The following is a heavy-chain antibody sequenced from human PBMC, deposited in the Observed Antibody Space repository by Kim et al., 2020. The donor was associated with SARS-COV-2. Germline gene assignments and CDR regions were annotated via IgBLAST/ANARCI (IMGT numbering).Heavy chain of an antibody. J-gene: IGHJ4*02. CDR1: GFTFDDYA. CDR2: ISWNSGSI. CDR3: AKDQATNVLLWFGESEYYFDY. D-gene: IGHD3-10*01. Sequence: GGSLRLSCATSGFTFDDYAMHWVRQAPGKGLEWVSGISWNSGSIGYADSVKGRFTISRDNAKNSLYLQMNSLRAEDTALYYCAKDQATNVLLWFGESEYYFDYWGQGTLVTVSS. V-gene: IGHV3-9*01.